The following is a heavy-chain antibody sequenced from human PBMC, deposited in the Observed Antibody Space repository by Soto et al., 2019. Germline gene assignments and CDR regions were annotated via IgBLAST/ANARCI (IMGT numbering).Heavy chain of an antibody. CDR2: IGTVGDT. Sequence: EVQLVESGGALVRPGGSLSLSCVTSGFIFSQFDMHWVRQPIGKGLEWVSTIGTVGDTYYPASVKGRFTISRDNVKNSLSLQMNSLRVGDTAVYYCVRWQEVGAHFFDSWGQGTLVTVSS. CDR3: VRWQEVGAHFFDS. V-gene: IGHV3-13*01. CDR1: GFIFSQFD. D-gene: IGHD2-15*01. J-gene: IGHJ4*02.